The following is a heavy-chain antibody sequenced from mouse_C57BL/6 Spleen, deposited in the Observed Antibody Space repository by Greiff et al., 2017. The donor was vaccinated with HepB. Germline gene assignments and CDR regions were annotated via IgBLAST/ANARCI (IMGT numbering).Heavy chain of an antibody. CDR3: ARRGGNYGYDY. CDR1: GYTFTSYW. D-gene: IGHD2-2*01. J-gene: IGHJ2*01. Sequence: VQLQQPGAELVKPGASVKLSCKASGYTFTSYWMQWVKQRPGQGLEWIGEIDPSDSYTNYNQKFKGKATLTVDTSSSTAYMQLSSLTSEDSAVYYCARRGGNYGYDYWGQGTTLTVSS. V-gene: IGHV1-50*01. CDR2: IDPSDSYT.